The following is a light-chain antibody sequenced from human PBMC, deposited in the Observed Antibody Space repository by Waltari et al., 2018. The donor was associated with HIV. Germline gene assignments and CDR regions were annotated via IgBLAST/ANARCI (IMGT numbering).Light chain of an antibody. J-gene: IGLJ2*01. CDR2: GDA. CDR1: PPNIGTGYD. CDR3: QSYDRSLSGVI. Sequence: QSVLMQPPSVSGAPGQRVTISCTGNPPNIGTGYDVHWYQQLPGTAPKLLLYGDANRPSGVPDRFSGSTSGTSASLAITGLRAEDECDYYCQSYDRSLSGVIFGGGTKLTVL. V-gene: IGLV1-40*01.